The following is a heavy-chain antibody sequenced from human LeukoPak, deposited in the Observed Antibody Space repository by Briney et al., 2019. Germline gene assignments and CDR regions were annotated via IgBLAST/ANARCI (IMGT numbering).Heavy chain of an antibody. D-gene: IGHD1-1*01. CDR2: IRQDGSET. CDR1: GFTFTNAW. J-gene: IGHJ4*02. CDR3: ASRAGKPGNTPWCFDY. V-gene: IGHV3-7*01. Sequence: GGSLRLSCAASGFTFTNAWMTWVRQAPGKGPEWVANIRQDGSETNYVDSVRGRFTIARDNTKNSLYLQMTSLRGEDTAVYYCASRAGKPGNTPWCFDYWGQGALVTVSS.